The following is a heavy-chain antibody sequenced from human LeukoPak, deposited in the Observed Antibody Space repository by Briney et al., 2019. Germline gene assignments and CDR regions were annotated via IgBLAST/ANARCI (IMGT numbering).Heavy chain of an antibody. V-gene: IGHV3-53*01. J-gene: IGHJ4*02. CDR1: GFTVSSNY. D-gene: IGHD3-22*01. CDR2: IYSGGST. CDR3: ARSIKEYYDSSGYYFDY. Sequence: GGSLRLSCAASGFTVSSNYMSWVRQAPGQGLEWVSVIYSGGSTYYPASVKGRFTISRDNSKNTLYIQLNSLTAEDTAVYYCARSIKEYYDSSGYYFDYWGQGTLVTVSS.